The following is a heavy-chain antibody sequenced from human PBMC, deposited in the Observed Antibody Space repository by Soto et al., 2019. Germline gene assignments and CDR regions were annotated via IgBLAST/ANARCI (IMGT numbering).Heavy chain of an antibody. CDR1: GFTFSSYA. CDR2: ISGSGGST. V-gene: IGHV3-23*01. J-gene: IGHJ3*02. D-gene: IGHD1-1*01. Sequence: PGGSLRLSCAASGFTFSSYAMSWVRQAPGKGLEWVSAISGSGGSTYYADSVRGRFTISRDNSKNTLYLQMNSLRAEDTAVYYCAKGGRGYGDAFDIWGQGTMVTVSS. CDR3: AKGGRGYGDAFDI.